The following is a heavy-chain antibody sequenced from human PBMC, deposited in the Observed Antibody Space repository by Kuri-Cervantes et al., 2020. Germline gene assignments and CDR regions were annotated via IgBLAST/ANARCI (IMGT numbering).Heavy chain of an antibody. Sequence: GGSLRLSCAASGFTFSNYWMSWVRQAPGKGLEWVANIKQDGSEKYYVDSVKGRFTISRDNAKNSLHLQMNSLRAEDTAVYYCARDRGGGMDVWGQGTTVTVSS. CDR3: ARDRGGGMDV. CDR2: IKQDGSEK. CDR1: GFTFSNYW. V-gene: IGHV3-7*01. J-gene: IGHJ6*02. D-gene: IGHD3-10*01.